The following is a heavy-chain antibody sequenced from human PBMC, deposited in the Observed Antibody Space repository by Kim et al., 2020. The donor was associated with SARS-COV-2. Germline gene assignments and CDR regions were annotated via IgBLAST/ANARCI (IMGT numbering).Heavy chain of an antibody. J-gene: IGHJ5*02. Sequence: GGSLRLSCAGSGFTFSRYALSWVRQAPGKGLEWISGISNSGGRTYYADSVKGRFSISRDNSKNTVFLQMNSLRAEDTALYYCAKDLGSGYGDQLGSWGQGTPVTVSS. CDR1: GFTFSRYA. D-gene: IGHD4-17*01. V-gene: IGHV3-23*01. CDR2: ISNSGGRT. CDR3: AKDLGSGYGDQLGS.